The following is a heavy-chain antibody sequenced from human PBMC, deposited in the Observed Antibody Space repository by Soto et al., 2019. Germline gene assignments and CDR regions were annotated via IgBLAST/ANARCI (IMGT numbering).Heavy chain of an antibody. J-gene: IGHJ4*02. CDR1: GGSFSGYY. Sequence: EPLSLTCAVYGGSFSGYYWSWIRQPPGKGLEWIGEINHSGSTNYNPSLKSRVTISVDTSKNQFSLNLSSVTAADTAVYYCARGKKIPTLLARIVVVPAAPRRFDYWGQGTLVTVSS. CDR3: ARGKKIPTLLARIVVVPAAPRRFDY. CDR2: INHSGST. V-gene: IGHV4-34*01. D-gene: IGHD2-2*01.